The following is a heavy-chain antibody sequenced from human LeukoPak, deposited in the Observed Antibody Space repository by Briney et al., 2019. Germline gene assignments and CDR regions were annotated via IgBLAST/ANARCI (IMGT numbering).Heavy chain of an antibody. V-gene: IGHV3-30-3*01. Sequence: GRSLRLSCAASGFTFSSYAMHWVRQAPGKGLEWVAVISYDGSNKYYADSVKGRFTISRDNSKNTLYLQMNSLRAEDTAVYYCAKDRGIAAAGTPMDFDYWGQGTLVTVSS. D-gene: IGHD6-13*01. CDR2: ISYDGSNK. CDR3: AKDRGIAAAGTPMDFDY. J-gene: IGHJ4*02. CDR1: GFTFSSYA.